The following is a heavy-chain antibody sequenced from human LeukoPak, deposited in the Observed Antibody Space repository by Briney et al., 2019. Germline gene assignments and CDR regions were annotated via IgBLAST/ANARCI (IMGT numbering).Heavy chain of an antibody. V-gene: IGHV1-46*01. Sequence: GASVKVSCKASGYTFTSYYMHWVRQAPGQGLEWMGIINPSGGSTSYAQKFQGRVTMTRDMSTSTVYMELSSLRSEDTVVYYCARDGRGYSYGKRNWFDPWGQGTLVTVSS. CDR3: ARDGRGYSYGKRNWFDP. D-gene: IGHD5-18*01. CDR2: INPSGGST. CDR1: GYTFTSYY. J-gene: IGHJ5*02.